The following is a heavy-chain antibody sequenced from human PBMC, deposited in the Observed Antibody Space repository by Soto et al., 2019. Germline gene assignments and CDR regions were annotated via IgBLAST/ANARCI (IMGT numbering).Heavy chain of an antibody. V-gene: IGHV4-59*01. J-gene: IGHJ4*02. D-gene: IGHD4-17*01. CDR1: GGSISSYY. CDR2: IYYSGST. Sequence: SETLSLTCTVSGGSISSYYWSWIRQPPGKGLEWIGYIYYSGSTNYNPSLKSRVAISVDTSKNQFSLKLSSVTAADTAVYYCARVHLGPYGDLNQYYFDYWGQGTLVTVSS. CDR3: ARVHLGPYGDLNQYYFDY.